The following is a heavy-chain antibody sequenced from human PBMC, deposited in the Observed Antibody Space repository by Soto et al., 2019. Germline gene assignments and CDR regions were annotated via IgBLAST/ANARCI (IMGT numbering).Heavy chain of an antibody. CDR3: TIVRVADSALDH. CDR1: GFIFSNDC. CDR2: MSYDGSDT. D-gene: IGHD3-10*02. V-gene: IGHV3-30*03. Sequence: QVQLVESGGGVVQPGRSLRLSCVGSGFIFSNDCMHWVRQTPGKGLEWVAFMSYDGSDTFYADYVKGRFTISRDNSKNTLFLHMSNLRAEDTAMYYCTIVRVADSALDHWGQGTLVTVSS. J-gene: IGHJ4*02.